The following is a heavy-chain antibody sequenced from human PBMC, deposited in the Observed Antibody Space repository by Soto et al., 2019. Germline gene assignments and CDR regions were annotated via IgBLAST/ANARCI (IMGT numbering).Heavy chain of an antibody. J-gene: IGHJ5*02. CDR3: ARERGGGSYSNWFDP. D-gene: IGHD1-26*01. V-gene: IGHV1-18*04. CDR2: ISGYSGNT. Sequence: QVQLVQSGAEVKKPGASVKVSSKTSGYTFTSYGISWVRQAPGQGLEWLGRISGYSGNTTYVQKLQGRVTMTTDTSTSTVYMELRSLRSDATAVYYWARERGGGSYSNWFDPWGQGTLVTVSS. CDR1: GYTFTSYG.